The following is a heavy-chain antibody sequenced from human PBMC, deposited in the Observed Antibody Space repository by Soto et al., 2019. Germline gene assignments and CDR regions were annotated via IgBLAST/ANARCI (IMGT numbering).Heavy chain of an antibody. J-gene: IGHJ5*02. CDR3: ARSQRFSDWFDP. D-gene: IGHD3-3*01. Sequence: SETLSLTCSVSGRTISGYYWTWIRQPAGKGLEWIGRIYSSGNTKYNPSLQSRVTMSLDTSNNQFSLRLTSVTAADTAVYYCARSQRFSDWFDPWGQGTLVTVSS. CDR1: GRTISGYY. CDR2: IYSSGNT. V-gene: IGHV4-4*07.